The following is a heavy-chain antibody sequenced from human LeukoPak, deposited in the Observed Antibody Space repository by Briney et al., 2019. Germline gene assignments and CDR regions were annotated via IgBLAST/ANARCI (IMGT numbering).Heavy chain of an antibody. Sequence: GGSLRLSCAASGFTVSSNYMSWVRQAPGKGLEWVSVIYSGGSTYYADSVKGRFTISRDNSKNTLYLQMNSLRAEDTAVYYCARVRHSSGGYDAFDIWGQGTMVTVSS. CDR3: ARVRHSSGGYDAFDI. V-gene: IGHV3-53*05. J-gene: IGHJ3*02. CDR1: GFTVSSNY. D-gene: IGHD6-19*01. CDR2: IYSGGST.